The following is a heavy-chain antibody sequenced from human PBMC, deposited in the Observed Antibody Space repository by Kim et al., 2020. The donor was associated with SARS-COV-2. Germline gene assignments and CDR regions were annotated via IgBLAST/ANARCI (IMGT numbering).Heavy chain of an antibody. J-gene: IGHJ4*02. D-gene: IGHD6-13*01. Sequence: YYVDSVQGRFTISRDNAKNSLYLQMNSLRAEDTAVYYCARLGGSSWQFDYWGQGTLVTVSS. V-gene: IGHV3-7*03. CDR3: ARLGGSSWQFDY.